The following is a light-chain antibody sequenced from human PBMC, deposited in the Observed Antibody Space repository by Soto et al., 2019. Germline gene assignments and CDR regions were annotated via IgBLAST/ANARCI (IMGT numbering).Light chain of an antibody. Sequence: EIVLTQSPGTLSLSPGERATLSCRASQSFISIYVAWYHQKPVQAPRLLIYGASTRAAGIPDRFSGSGSGTDFTLTITRLEPEDSAVYFCQQYTGPPTTFGQGTRLEIK. V-gene: IGKV3-20*01. CDR2: GAS. CDR3: QQYTGPPTT. CDR1: QSFISIY. J-gene: IGKJ5*01.